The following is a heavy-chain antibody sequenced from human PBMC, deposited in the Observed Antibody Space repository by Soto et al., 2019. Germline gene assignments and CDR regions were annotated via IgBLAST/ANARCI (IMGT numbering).Heavy chain of an antibody. Sequence: GGSLGLSCSASGFTFSSYAMHWVRQAPGKGLEYVSAISSNGGSTYYADSVKGRFTISRDNSKNTLYLQMSSLRAEDTAVYYCVNQGFWSGYYRALWGQGTLVTVSS. CDR2: ISSNGGST. CDR3: VNQGFWSGYYRAL. CDR1: GFTFSSYA. J-gene: IGHJ4*02. V-gene: IGHV3-64D*09. D-gene: IGHD3-3*01.